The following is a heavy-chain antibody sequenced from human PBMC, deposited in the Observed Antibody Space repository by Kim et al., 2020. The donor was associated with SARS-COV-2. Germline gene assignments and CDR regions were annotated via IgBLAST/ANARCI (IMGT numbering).Heavy chain of an antibody. CDR2: SNK. Sequence: SNKYYADPVKGRFTIARDNSKNTLYLQMNSLRAEDTAVYYCARDVGSSMDVWGQGTTVTVSS. V-gene: IGHV3-30*01. CDR3: ARDVGSSMDV. J-gene: IGHJ6*02. D-gene: IGHD2-2*01.